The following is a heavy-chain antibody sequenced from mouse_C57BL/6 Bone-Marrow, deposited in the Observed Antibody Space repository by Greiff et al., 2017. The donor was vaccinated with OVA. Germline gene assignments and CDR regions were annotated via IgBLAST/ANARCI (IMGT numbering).Heavy chain of an antibody. CDR3: TDYYGSRRFAY. CDR1: GYTFTDYE. CDR2: IDPETGGT. Sequence: QVQLKQSGAELVRPGASVTLSCKASGYTFTDYEMHWVKQTPVHGLEWIGAIDPETGGTAYNQKFKGKAILTADKSSSTAYMELRSLTSEDSAVYYCTDYYGSRRFAYWGQGTLVTVSA. V-gene: IGHV1-15*01. D-gene: IGHD1-1*01. J-gene: IGHJ3*01.